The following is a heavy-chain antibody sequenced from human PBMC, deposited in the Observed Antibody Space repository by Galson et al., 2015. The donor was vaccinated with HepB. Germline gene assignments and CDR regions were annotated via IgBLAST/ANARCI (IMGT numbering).Heavy chain of an antibody. D-gene: IGHD2-2*02. CDR2: MNPNSGNT. V-gene: IGHV1-8*01. CDR3: ARSYMRGSPLPDY. J-gene: IGHJ4*02. CDR1: GYTFTSYD. Sequence: SVKVSCKASGYTFTSYDINWVRQATGQGLEWVGWMNPNSGNTGYAQKLQGRVTMTRNTSISTAYMELSSLRSEDTAVYYCARSYMRGSPLPDYWGQGTLVTVSS.